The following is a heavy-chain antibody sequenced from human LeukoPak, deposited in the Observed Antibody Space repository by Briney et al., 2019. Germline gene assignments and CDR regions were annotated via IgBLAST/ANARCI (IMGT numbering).Heavy chain of an antibody. Sequence: SETLSLTCAVPGGSISSGDFSWSWIRQPPGKGLEWIGYIYHSGSTYYNPSLKSRVTISVDRSKSQFSLKLSSVTAADTAVYFCARVRGYGDYDNWFDPWGQGTLVTVSS. V-gene: IGHV4-30-2*01. CDR1: GGSISSGDFS. CDR3: ARVRGYGDYDNWFDP. D-gene: IGHD4-17*01. J-gene: IGHJ5*02. CDR2: IYHSGST.